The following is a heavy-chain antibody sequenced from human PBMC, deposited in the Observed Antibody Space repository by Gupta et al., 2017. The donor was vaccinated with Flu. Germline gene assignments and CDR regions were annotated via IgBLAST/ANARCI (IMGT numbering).Heavy chain of an antibody. CDR3: ARGYCSGGSCYSCGHNWFDP. CDR2: NQYRGST. V-gene: IGHV4-31*01. J-gene: IGHJ5*02. D-gene: IGHD2-15*01. Sequence: KGLEWICHNQYRGSTYSSPSLKSQVTMAVETSNNQFSLKLSSETAADTAGYYCARGYCSGGSCYSCGHNWFDPWGQWTLITVSS.